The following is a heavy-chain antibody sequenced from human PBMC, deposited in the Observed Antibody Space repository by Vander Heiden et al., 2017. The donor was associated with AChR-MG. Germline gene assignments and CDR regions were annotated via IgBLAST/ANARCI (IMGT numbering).Heavy chain of an antibody. CDR3: AKDMGSGILTPDFDY. J-gene: IGHJ4*02. CDR1: GFTFDDYA. D-gene: IGHD3-10*01. Sequence: EVQLVESGGGLVQPGRSLRLSCAASGFTFDDYAMHWVRQAPGKGLEWVSGISWNSGSIGYADSVKGRFTISRDNAKNSLYLQMNSLRAEDTALYYCAKDMGSGILTPDFDYWGQETLVTVSS. CDR2: ISWNSGSI. V-gene: IGHV3-9*01.